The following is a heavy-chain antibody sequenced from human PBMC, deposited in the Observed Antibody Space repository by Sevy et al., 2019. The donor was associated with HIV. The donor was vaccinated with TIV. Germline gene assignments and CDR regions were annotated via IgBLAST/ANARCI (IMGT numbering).Heavy chain of an antibody. CDR3: ARHRDYYDSSGYGTFDP. J-gene: IGHJ5*02. D-gene: IGHD3-22*01. V-gene: IGHV1-8*01. Sequence: ASVKVSCKASGYTFTSYDINWVRQASGQRLEWMGWMNPNTGNTGYAQKFQGRVTMTRNTSISTAYMELSSLRSEDTAVYYCARHRDYYDSSGYGTFDPWGQGTLVTVSS. CDR1: GYTFTSYD. CDR2: MNPNTGNT.